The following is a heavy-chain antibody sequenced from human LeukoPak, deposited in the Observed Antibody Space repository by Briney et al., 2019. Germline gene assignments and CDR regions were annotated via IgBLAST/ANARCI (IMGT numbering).Heavy chain of an antibody. D-gene: IGHD2-8*01. CDR2: ISGSSGST. V-gene: IGHV3-23*01. CDR3: AKDYCTNGVCYTGNAFDI. J-gene: IGHJ3*02. Sequence: GGTLRLSCAASGFTFSSFGMSWVRQAPGKGLEWVSGISGSSGSTYYADSVKGRFTISRDNSKNTLYLQMNSLRAEDTAVYYCAKDYCTNGVCYTGNAFDIWGQGTMVTVSS. CDR1: GFTFSSFG.